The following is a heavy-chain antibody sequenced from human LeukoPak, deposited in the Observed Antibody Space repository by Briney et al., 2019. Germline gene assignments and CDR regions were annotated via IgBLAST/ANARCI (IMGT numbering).Heavy chain of an antibody. CDR2: INHNGST. CDR3: ARGRSRLRFLSY. Sequence: SETLSLTCAVYGGSFSGYYWSWIRQPPGKGLEWIGEINHNGSTNYNPSLKSRVTISVDTSKNQFSLKLSSVTAADTAVYYCARGRSRLRFLSYWGQGTLVTVSS. D-gene: IGHD3-3*01. J-gene: IGHJ4*02. CDR1: GGSFSGYY. V-gene: IGHV4-34*01.